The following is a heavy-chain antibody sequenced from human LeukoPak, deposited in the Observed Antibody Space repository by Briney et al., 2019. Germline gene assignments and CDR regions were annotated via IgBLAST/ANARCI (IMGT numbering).Heavy chain of an antibody. CDR1: GGSISSGGYY. CDR3: ARYCTSTTCILRGFDY. Sequence: SQTLSLTCTVSGGSISSGGYYWGWIRQPPGKGLEWIANIYHTGSAHYNPSLKSRVTISVDTSKNQFSLKLSSVTAADTAVYYCARYCTSTTCILRGFDYWGQGTLVTVSS. V-gene: IGHV4-39*07. J-gene: IGHJ4*02. D-gene: IGHD2-2*01. CDR2: IYHTGSA.